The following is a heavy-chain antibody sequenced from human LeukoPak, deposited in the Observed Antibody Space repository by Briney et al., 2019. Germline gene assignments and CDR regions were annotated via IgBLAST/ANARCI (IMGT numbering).Heavy chain of an antibody. J-gene: IGHJ4*02. CDR3: AKRESSGSNYFDY. V-gene: IGHV3-53*01. CDR2: IHKNAIT. Sequence: GGSLRLSCAASGFTVSSNYMTWVRQAPGKGLQWVSVIHKNAITYYADSVSGRFTISRDNSKNTLYLRMNSLRAEDTAIYYCAKRESSGSNYFDYWGQGTLVTVSS. CDR1: GFTVSSNY. D-gene: IGHD6-19*01.